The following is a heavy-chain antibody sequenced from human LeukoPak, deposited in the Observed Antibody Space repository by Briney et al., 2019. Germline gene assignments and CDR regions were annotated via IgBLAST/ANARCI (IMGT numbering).Heavy chain of an antibody. D-gene: IGHD3-22*01. J-gene: IGHJ4*02. CDR2: ISGDVGST. CDR1: GFTFDAYA. V-gene: IGHV3-43*02. Sequence: VQPGGSLRLSCATSGFTFDAYAIHWLRQAPGKGLEWVYLISGDVGSTYYADSVEGRFTISRDNRKNSLYLQMNSLRTEDTAFYFCAKAEPAEKWGRWLPLDYFDSWGQGTLVTVSS. CDR3: AKAEPAEKWGRWLPLDYFDS.